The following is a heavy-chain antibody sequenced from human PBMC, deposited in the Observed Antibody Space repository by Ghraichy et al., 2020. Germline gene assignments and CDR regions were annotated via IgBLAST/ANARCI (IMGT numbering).Heavy chain of an antibody. V-gene: IGHV4-34*01. CDR1: GGSFSGYY. D-gene: IGHD3-9*01. CDR3: AADFDWPFDAFDI. CDR2: INHSGST. J-gene: IGHJ3*02. Sequence: SETLSLTCAVYGGSFSGYYWSWIRQPPGKGLEWIGEINHSGSTNYNPSLKSRVTISVDTSKNQFSLKLSSVTAADTAVYYCAADFDWPFDAFDIWGQGTMVTVSS.